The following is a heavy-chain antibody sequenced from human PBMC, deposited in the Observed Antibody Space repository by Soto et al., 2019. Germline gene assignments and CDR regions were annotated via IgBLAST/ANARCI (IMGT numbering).Heavy chain of an antibody. V-gene: IGHV3-23*01. Sequence: PGGSLRLSCAASGFTFSSYAMSWVRQAPGKGLEWVSAISGSGGSTYYADSVKGRFTISRDNSKNTLYLQMNSLRAEGTAVYYCAKDLTGTTYYYYGMDVWGQGTTVTVSS. CDR3: AKDLTGTTYYYYGMDV. CDR2: ISGSGGST. J-gene: IGHJ6*02. D-gene: IGHD1-20*01. CDR1: GFTFSSYA.